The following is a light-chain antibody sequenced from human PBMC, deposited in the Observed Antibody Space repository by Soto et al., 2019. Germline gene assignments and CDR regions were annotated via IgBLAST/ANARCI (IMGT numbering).Light chain of an antibody. CDR2: KAS. J-gene: IGKJ2*01. CDR3: QQYNSYLYT. V-gene: IGKV1-5*03. Sequence: DIQMTQTPSTLSASVGDRVTITCRASQSISNWLAWYQQKPGKAPKLLIYKASSLESGVPSRFSGSGSGTEVTLTISSLQPDDFATYYCQQYNSYLYTFGQGTKLEI. CDR1: QSISNW.